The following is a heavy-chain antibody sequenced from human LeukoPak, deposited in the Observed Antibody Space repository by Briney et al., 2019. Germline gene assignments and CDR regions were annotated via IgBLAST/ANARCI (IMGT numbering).Heavy chain of an antibody. V-gene: IGHV3-23*01. CDR2: ISASGTNT. J-gene: IGHJ4*02. D-gene: IGHD6-19*01. CDR1: GFTFSDYA. CDR3: SKGPDSSGRYYGSPFDY. Sequence: GGSLRLSCAASGFTFSDYAMNWVRHAPGKGLQWVSLISASGTNTHYADSVKGRFTIARDDSKNTLFLQMDGLRAEDTAIYYCSKGPDSSGRYYGSPFDYWGQGTLVTVSS.